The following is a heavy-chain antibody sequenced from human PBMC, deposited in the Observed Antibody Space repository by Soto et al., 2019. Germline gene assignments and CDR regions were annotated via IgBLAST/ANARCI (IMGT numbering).Heavy chain of an antibody. J-gene: IGHJ5*02. CDR2: ISYDGSNK. D-gene: IGHD1-7*01. CDR1: GFTFSSYG. CDR3: AKTPGPELEWFDP. Sequence: GGSLRLSCAASGFTFSSYGMHWVRQAPGKGLEWVAVISYDGSNKYYADSVKGRFTISRDNSKNTLYLQMNSLRAEDTAVYYCAKTPGPELEWFDPWGQGTLVTVS. V-gene: IGHV3-30*18.